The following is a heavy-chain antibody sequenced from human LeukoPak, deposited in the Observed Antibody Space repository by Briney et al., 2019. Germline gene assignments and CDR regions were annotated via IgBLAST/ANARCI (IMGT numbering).Heavy chain of an antibody. V-gene: IGHV4-61*02. CDR3: ARGLNDSWTGENY. J-gene: IGHJ4*02. D-gene: IGHD3-3*01. CDR1: GGSITSGSYF. CDR2: ISTSGST. Sequence: SETLSLTCTVSGGSITSGSYFWSWIRQPAGKGLEWIGRISTSGSTNYNPSLKSRVTISLDTSKSQFSLKVRYVTAADTAVYYCARGLNDSWTGENYWGQGTLVTVSS.